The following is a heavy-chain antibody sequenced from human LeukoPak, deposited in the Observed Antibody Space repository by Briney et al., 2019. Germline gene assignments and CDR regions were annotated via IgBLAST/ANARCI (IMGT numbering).Heavy chain of an antibody. J-gene: IGHJ6*03. CDR3: ARAIGKQPYYYYYYMDV. D-gene: IGHD5-18*01. CDR2: IIPIFGTA. CDR1: GGIFSSYA. V-gene: IGHV1-69*05. Sequence: SVKVSCKASGGIFSSYAISWVRQAPGQGLEWMGGIIPIFGTANYAQKFQGRVTITTDESTSTAYMELSSLRSEDTAVYYCARAIGKQPYYYYYYMDVWGKGTTVTVSS.